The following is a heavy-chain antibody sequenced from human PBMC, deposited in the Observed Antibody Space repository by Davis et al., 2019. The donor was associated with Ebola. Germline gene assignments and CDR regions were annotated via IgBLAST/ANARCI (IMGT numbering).Heavy chain of an antibody. CDR1: GASISSSNYY. V-gene: IGHV4-39*01. CDR3: ARQSSIQLWHYFDY. Sequence: MPSETLSLTCTVSGASISSSNYYWGWIRQPPGKGLEWIGSIYYSGSTYYNPSLKSRVTISVDTSKNQFSLKLSSVTAADTAVYYCARQSSIQLWHYFDYWGQGTLVTVSS. D-gene: IGHD5-18*01. CDR2: IYYSGST. J-gene: IGHJ4*02.